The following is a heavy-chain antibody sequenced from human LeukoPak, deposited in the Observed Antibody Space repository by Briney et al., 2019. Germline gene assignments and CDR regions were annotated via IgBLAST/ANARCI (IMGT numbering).Heavy chain of an antibody. Sequence: PGGSLRLSCAASGFAFSNFAMHWVRQAPGKGLQWVAVVSYEGTIKYYSDSAKGRFTISRDNSNSLISLQMDNLTTEDTAVYYCAREKFDSWGHGTLVIVSP. J-gene: IGHJ5*01. CDR1: GFAFSNFA. CDR3: AREKFDS. V-gene: IGHV3-30*14. CDR2: VSYEGTIK.